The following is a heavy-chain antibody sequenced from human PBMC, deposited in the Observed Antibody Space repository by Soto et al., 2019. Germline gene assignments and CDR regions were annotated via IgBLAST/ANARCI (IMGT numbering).Heavy chain of an antibody. CDR2: INAGNGNT. J-gene: IGHJ2*01. CDR3: ARAGVATTYWYFGL. Sequence: QVQLVQSGAEVKKPGASVKVSCKASGYTFTSYAMHWVRQAPGQRLEWMGWINAGNGNTKYSQKFQGRVTITRDTSASTAYMELSSLRSEDTAVYYCARAGVATTYWYFGLWGRGTLVTVSS. V-gene: IGHV1-3*01. CDR1: GYTFTSYA. D-gene: IGHD5-12*01.